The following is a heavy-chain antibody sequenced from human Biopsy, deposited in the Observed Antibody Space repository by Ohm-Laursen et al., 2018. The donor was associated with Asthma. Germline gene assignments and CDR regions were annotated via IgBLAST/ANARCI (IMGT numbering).Heavy chain of an antibody. V-gene: IGHV1-3*01. Sequence: ATVKISCKASAYTITSNAMHWVRQAPGHSLEWMGWINAANGNTKYSQKFQGRLTISRDTSASTAYMDLSSLRSEDTAVYYCARTYFDFLTGQVHDAFAMWGQGTMVTVSS. CDR3: ARTYFDFLTGQVHDAFAM. J-gene: IGHJ3*02. CDR1: AYTITSNA. CDR2: INAANGNT. D-gene: IGHD3-9*01.